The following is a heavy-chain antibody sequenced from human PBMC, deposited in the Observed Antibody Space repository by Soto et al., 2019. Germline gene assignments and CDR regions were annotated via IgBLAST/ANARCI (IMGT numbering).Heavy chain of an antibody. CDR1: GGSLSSYY. CDR3: ARADGDYFDY. J-gene: IGHJ4*02. CDR2: IYYSGST. D-gene: IGHD4-17*01. Sequence: SETLSLTCTVSGGSLSSYYWSWIRQPPGKGLEWIGYIYYSGSTNYNPSLKSRVTISVDTSKNQFSLKLSSVTAADTAVYYCARADGDYFDYWGQGTLVTVSS. V-gene: IGHV4-59*01.